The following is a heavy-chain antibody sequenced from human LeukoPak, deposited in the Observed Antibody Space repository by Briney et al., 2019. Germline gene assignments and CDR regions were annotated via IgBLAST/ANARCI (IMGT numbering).Heavy chain of an antibody. CDR3: AILKKAEYYYDSSGYYPHFDY. CDR2: IYYSGST. J-gene: IGHJ4*02. D-gene: IGHD3-22*01. Sequence: SEALSLTCTVSGGSISSSSYYWGWLRQPPGKGLEWIGSIYYSGSTYYNPSLKSRVTISVDTSKNRFSLKLSSVTAADTAVYYCAILKKAEYYYDSSGYYPHFDYWGQGTLVTVSS. CDR1: GGSISSSSYY. V-gene: IGHV4-39*07.